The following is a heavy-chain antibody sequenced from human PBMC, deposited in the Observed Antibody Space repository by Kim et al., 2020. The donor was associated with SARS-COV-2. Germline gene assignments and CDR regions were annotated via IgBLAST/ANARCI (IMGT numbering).Heavy chain of an antibody. D-gene: IGHD6-19*01. CDR1: RYTFTNYA. CDR3: ARPFSSGWPRASNI. J-gene: IGHJ3*02. CDR2: INTNTGDP. Sequence: ASVKVSCKASRYTFTNYAMNWVRQAPGQGLEWMGWINTNTGDPTYAQGFTGRFVFSLDTSVSTAYLQISSLKAEDTAVYYCARPFSSGWPRASNIWGQGTMVTVSS. V-gene: IGHV7-4-1*02.